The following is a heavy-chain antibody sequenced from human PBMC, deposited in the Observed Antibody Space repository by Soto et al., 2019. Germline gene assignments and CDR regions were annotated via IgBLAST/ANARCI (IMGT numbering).Heavy chain of an antibody. Sequence: ETLSLTCAVYGGSLSGYYWSWIRQPPGKALEWIGEFNHSGDTNYNPSLKSRVSISADTSKNEVFLNLSSVTAADTAMYYCARHHVRGRTIAGAAEFWGQGTLVTVS. CDR1: GGSLSGYY. CDR3: ARHHVRGRTIAGAAEF. D-gene: IGHD1-26*01. V-gene: IGHV4-34*01. J-gene: IGHJ4*02. CDR2: FNHSGDT.